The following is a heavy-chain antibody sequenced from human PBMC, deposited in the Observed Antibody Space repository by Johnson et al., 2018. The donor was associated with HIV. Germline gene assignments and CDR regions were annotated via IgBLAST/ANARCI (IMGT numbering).Heavy chain of an antibody. Sequence: QEKLVESGGGVVQPGRSLRLSCAASGFRFSNYALHWVRQTPGKGLEWVALISDDGSNIYYADSVKGQFTISRDNSKNTLHLQMNSLRVEDTAMYYCARGPILEWLSGDGFDMWGQGTMVTVYS. J-gene: IGHJ3*02. D-gene: IGHD3-3*01. CDR3: ARGPILEWLSGDGFDM. CDR2: ISDDGSNI. V-gene: IGHV3-30-3*01. CDR1: GFRFSNYA.